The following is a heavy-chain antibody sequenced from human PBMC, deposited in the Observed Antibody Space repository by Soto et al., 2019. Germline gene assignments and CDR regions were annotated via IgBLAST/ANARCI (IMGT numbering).Heavy chain of an antibody. Sequence: SVQVSCRASGGTCNSYAIRWVRQAPGQGAEWMGGIISIFGTANYAQKFQGRVTITADESTITAYMELSSLRSEDTAVYYCARLGIGYCSSTSCYEFPNYYYYGMDVWGQGTTVTVSS. D-gene: IGHD2-2*01. V-gene: IGHV1-69*13. J-gene: IGHJ6*02. CDR3: ARLGIGYCSSTSCYEFPNYYYYGMDV. CDR1: GGTCNSYA. CDR2: IISIFGTA.